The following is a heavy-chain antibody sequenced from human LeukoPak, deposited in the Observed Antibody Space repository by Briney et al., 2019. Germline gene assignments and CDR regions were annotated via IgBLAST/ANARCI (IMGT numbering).Heavy chain of an antibody. CDR2: IKQDGSEK. J-gene: IGHJ4*02. D-gene: IGHD1-26*01. V-gene: IGHV3-7*01. CDR1: GFTFSSYW. CDR3: ATSATRAIES. Sequence: GGSLRLSCAASGFTFSSYWMSWVRQAPGKGLGCVASIKQDGSEKYYVDSVRGRFTLSRDNAKNSLYLQMNSLRVEDTAVYYCATSATRAIESWGQGTLVTVSS.